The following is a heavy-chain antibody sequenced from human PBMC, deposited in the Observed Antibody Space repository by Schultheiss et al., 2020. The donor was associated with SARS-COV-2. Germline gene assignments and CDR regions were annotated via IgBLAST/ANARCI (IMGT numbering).Heavy chain of an antibody. Sequence: ASVKVSCKASGYRFTDYWINWVRQAPGQGLEWMVRINPSSGDTNYAQKFQDRVTMATDTSINTAYIEVISLMSDDTAVYYCARDPLGDGHDWQFDPWGQGTLVTVSS. V-gene: IGHV1-2*06. CDR3: ARDPLGDGHDWQFDP. D-gene: IGHD5-12*01. CDR2: INPSSGDT. CDR1: GYRFTDYW. J-gene: IGHJ5*02.